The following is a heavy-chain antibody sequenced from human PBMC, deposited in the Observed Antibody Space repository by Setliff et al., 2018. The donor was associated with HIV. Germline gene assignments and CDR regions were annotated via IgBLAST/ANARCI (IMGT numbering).Heavy chain of an antibody. J-gene: IGHJ4*02. CDR1: GYSITSGYY. CDR3: AREDSSYHYFDY. V-gene: IGHV4-38-2*02. Sequence: SETLSLTCAVSGYSITSGYYWSWIRQPPGKGLEWIGSIYYSGSANYNPSLRSPVAISVDTSKNQFSLKLTSVTAADTAVYYCAREDSSYHYFDYWGQGTPVTVSS. D-gene: IGHD6-6*01. CDR2: IYYSGSA.